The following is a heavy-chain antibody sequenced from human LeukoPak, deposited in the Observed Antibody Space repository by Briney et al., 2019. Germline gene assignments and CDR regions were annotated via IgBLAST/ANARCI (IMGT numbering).Heavy chain of an antibody. V-gene: IGHV3-15*07. J-gene: IGHJ4*02. D-gene: IGHD6-6*01. Sequence: GESLRLSCVASGFSFYSARMNWVRQAPGKGPEWVGQIKTNSEGGTTVHAAAVKGRFTISRDDSTSTLYLQMNSLRIGDTGIYYCTSDLTEAARRGWARDYWGQGTLVAVSS. CDR3: TSDLTEAARRGWARDY. CDR1: GFSFYSAR. CDR2: IKTNSEGGTT.